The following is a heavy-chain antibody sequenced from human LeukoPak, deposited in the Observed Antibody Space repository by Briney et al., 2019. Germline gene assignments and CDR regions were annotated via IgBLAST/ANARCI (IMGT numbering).Heavy chain of an antibody. J-gene: IGHJ4*02. D-gene: IGHD6-13*01. CDR1: GYTLTELS. CDR3: ATLAIAAADLFDY. V-gene: IGHV1-24*01. CDR2: FNPEDGET. Sequence: GASVKVSCKVSGYTLTELSMHWVRQAPGKGLEWMGGFNPEDGETIYAQKFQGRVTMTEDTSTDTAYMELSSLRSEDTAVYYCATLAIAAADLFDYWGQGTPVTVSS.